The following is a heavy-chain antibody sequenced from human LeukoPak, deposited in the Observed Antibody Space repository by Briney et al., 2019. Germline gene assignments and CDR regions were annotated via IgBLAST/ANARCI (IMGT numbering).Heavy chain of an antibody. D-gene: IGHD1-14*01. J-gene: IGHJ3*02. CDR2: ISSSGSYI. CDR1: GFTFSSYS. V-gene: IGHV3-21*01. CDR3: ARDRTHAFDI. Sequence: GGSLRLSCAASGFTFSSYSMIWVRQAPGKGLEWVSSISSSGSYIYYADSVKGRFTISRDNAKNSLYLQMNSLRAEDTAVYYCARDRTHAFDIWGQGTMVTVSS.